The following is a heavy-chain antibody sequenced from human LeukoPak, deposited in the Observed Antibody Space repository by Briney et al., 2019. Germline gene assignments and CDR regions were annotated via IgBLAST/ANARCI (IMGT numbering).Heavy chain of an antibody. V-gene: IGHV4-30-2*01. CDR1: GGSISSGGYY. Sequence: PSETLSLTCTVSGGSISSGGYYWSWIRQPPGKGLEWIGYIYHSGSTYYNPSLKSRVTISVDRSKNQFSLKLSSVTAADTAVYYCARDSGAVEDTGVGFDYWGQGTLVTVSS. CDR2: IYHSGST. J-gene: IGHJ4*02. CDR3: ARDSGAVEDTGVGFDY. D-gene: IGHD2-8*02.